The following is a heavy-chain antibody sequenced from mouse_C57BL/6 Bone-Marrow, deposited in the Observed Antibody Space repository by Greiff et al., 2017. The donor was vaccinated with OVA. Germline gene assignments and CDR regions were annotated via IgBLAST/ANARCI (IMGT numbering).Heavy chain of an antibody. Sequence: VQLQQSGAELVRPGTSVKVSCKASGYAFTNYLIEWVKQRPGQGLEWIGVINPGSGGTNYNEKFKGKATLTADKSSSTAYMQLSSLTSEDSAVYFCARCRITTVVASYYFDYWGQGTTLTVSS. J-gene: IGHJ2*01. CDR1: GYAFTNYL. D-gene: IGHD1-1*01. CDR3: ARCRITTVVASYYFDY. V-gene: IGHV1-54*01. CDR2: INPGSGGT.